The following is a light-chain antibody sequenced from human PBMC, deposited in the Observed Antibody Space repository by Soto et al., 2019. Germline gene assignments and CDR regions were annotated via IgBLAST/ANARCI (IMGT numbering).Light chain of an antibody. CDR1: QSVSSY. CDR3: QQRSNWPIT. J-gene: IGKJ5*01. Sequence: EIVLTQSPATLSLSPGERSTLSCMASQSVSSYLAWYQQKPGQSPRLLIYDAYNRATGIPARFSGSGSGTDFTLTISSLEPEDFAVYYCQQRSNWPITVGQGTRLDIK. V-gene: IGKV3-11*01. CDR2: DAY.